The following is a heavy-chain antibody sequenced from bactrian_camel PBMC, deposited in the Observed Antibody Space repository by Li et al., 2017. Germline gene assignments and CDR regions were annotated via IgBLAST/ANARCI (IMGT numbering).Heavy chain of an antibody. CDR2: IGSGDATS. D-gene: IGHD1*01. V-gene: IGHV3S40*01. CDR3: AADPPYTYGDDLLTSECFSH. CDR1: DLRASGYL. J-gene: IGHJ4*01. Sequence: LVESGGGLVQPGGSLTLSCAVSDLRASGYLMSWFRQAPGKGLEWVSTIGSGDATSYSPDSVKGRFTIAQDSAKNQFYLQMNDLLPGDTAVYYCAADPPYTYGDDLLTSECFSHWGQGTQVTV.